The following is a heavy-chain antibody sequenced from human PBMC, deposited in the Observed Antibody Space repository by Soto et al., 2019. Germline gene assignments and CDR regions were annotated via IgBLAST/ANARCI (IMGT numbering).Heavy chain of an antibody. CDR3: ERGYGSGSYSV. Sequence: KXSCKAFGYIFSSYYIHWVRQAPGQGLEWMGIINPSGGGTSYAQKFQGRVTITRDTSTSTVFMELSSLRSEDTAVYYCERGYGSGSYSVWGQGTLVTVSS. CDR2: INPSGGGT. J-gene: IGHJ4*02. D-gene: IGHD3-10*01. CDR1: GYIFSSYY. V-gene: IGHV1-46*01.